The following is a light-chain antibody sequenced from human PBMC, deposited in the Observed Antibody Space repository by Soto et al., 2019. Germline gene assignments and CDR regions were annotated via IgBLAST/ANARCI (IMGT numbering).Light chain of an antibody. V-gene: IGKV3-15*01. CDR1: QSVSSN. CDR2: GAS. Sequence: EIVMTQSPATLSVSPGERATLSCRASQSVSSNLPWYQQKPGQDPRLLIYGASTRPTGLPTRFSGSGSGTEFTLTISRLQAEDVAVYYCQHYNSSPRTFGQGTKVEIK. CDR3: QHYNSSPRT. J-gene: IGKJ1*01.